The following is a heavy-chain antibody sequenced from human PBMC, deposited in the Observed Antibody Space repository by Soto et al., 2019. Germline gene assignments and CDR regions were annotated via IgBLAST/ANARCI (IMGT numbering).Heavy chain of an antibody. J-gene: IGHJ4*02. Sequence: QVQLVQSGAEVREPGASVKVSCKASGYSFTSLDINWVRQTAGQGLEWMGWMQPSTGRTGYAQKFQGRVTMTRDTSINPAYPDLTTLASDVTAFYICARGVIEAVDYWGQGTRVSVPS. CDR2: MQPSTGRT. V-gene: IGHV1-8*01. CDR1: GYSFTSLD. CDR3: ARGVIEAVDY.